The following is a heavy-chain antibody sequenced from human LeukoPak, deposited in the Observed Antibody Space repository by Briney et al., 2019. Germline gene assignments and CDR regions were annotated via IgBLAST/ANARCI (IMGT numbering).Heavy chain of an antibody. Sequence: GAPLHISGQGSGSIFTNYWIGWVRPLPGKGQEWTGIIYPGDSDTTYSSSFQGQVTTSANKSIRPAYLLRSLLKDARTAIHYCAIHLRLWQNWFDPWGQGTLVTVSS. CDR2: IYPGDSDT. V-gene: IGHV5-51*01. D-gene: IGHD5-18*01. CDR3: AIHLRLWQNWFDP. CDR1: GSIFTNYW. J-gene: IGHJ5*02.